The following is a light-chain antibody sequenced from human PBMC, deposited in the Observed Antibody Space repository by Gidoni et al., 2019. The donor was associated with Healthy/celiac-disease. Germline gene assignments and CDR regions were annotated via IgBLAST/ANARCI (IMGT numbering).Light chain of an antibody. CDR3: QAWDSSTAVV. CDR2: PDS. J-gene: IGLJ2*01. Sequence: SYELTQPPSVSVSPGQTASITCSGDKLGDKYACWYQQKPGQSPVLVIYPDSKRPSGIPERFSCSTSGNTATLTIRGTQAMDEADYYCQAWDSSTAVVFGGGTKLTVL. V-gene: IGLV3-1*01. CDR1: KLGDKY.